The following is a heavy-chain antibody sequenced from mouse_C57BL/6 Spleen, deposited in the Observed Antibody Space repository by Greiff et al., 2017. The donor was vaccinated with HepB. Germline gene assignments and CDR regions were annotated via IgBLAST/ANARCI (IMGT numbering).Heavy chain of an antibody. J-gene: IGHJ2*01. D-gene: IGHD1-1*01. CDR3: ARSTTVVATIGYYFDY. Sequence: DVKLVESGGDLVKPGGSLKLSCAASGFTFSSYGMSWVRQTPDKRLEWVATISSGGSYTYYPDSVKGRFTISRDNAKNTLYLQMSSLKSEDTAMYYCARSTTVVATIGYYFDYWGQGTTLTVSS. V-gene: IGHV5-6*02. CDR1: GFTFSSYG. CDR2: ISSGGSYT.